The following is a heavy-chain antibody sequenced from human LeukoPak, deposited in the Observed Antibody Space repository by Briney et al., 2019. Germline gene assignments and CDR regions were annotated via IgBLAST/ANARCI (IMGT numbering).Heavy chain of an antibody. V-gene: IGHV3-72*01. Sequence: GGSLRLSCAVSGSTLSDQYIDWVRQAPGKGLEWIARSRNKANSHTTEYAASVKGRFTISRDDSGNLVFLQMNSLKIEGTAIYFCTRDGAESGNTAFDIRGQGTEVTVSS. CDR1: GSTLSDQY. J-gene: IGHJ3*02. D-gene: IGHD3-3*01. CDR2: SRNKANSHTT. CDR3: TRDGAESGNTAFDI.